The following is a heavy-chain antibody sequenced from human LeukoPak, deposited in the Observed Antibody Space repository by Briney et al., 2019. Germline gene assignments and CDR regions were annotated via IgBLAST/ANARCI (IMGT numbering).Heavy chain of an antibody. CDR3: ARVTGDTAMVDAFDI. D-gene: IGHD5-18*01. J-gene: IGHJ3*02. CDR1: GYSFTSYW. Sequence: GESLKISCKGSGYSFTSYWIGWVRQMPGKGLEWMGIIYPGDSDTRYSPSFQGQVTISADKSISTAYLQWSSLKASDTAMYCCARVTGDTAMVDAFDIWGQGTMVTVSS. CDR2: IYPGDSDT. V-gene: IGHV5-51*01.